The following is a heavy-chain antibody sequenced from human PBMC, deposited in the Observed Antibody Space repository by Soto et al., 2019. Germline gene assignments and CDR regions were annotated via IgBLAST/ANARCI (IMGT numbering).Heavy chain of an antibody. CDR1: GLTFSNAY. CDR3: STRGSY. CDR2: IKSRTDGGTV. Sequence: PGGSLRLSCAVSGLTFSNAYMSWVRQAPGKGLEWVGRIKSRTDGGTVDYAAPVKGRFTISRDDSRNTIYLQMDSLRIEDTAIYYCSTRGSYWGQGTLVTVSS. D-gene: IGHD6-25*01. J-gene: IGHJ4*02. V-gene: IGHV3-15*07.